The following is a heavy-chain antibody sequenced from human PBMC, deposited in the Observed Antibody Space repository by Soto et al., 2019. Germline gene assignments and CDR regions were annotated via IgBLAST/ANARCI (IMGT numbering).Heavy chain of an antibody. Sequence: GSLRLSCAASGFTFSSYGMHWVRQAPGKGLEWVAVISYDGSNKYYADSVKGRFTISRDNSKNTLYLKMNSLRAEDTAVYYCAKDWGRSGLYYSGMDVWGQGNTVTVSS. CDR1: GFTFSSYG. J-gene: IGHJ6*02. D-gene: IGHD3-16*01. V-gene: IGHV3-30*18. CDR2: ISYDGSNK. CDR3: AKDWGRSGLYYSGMDV.